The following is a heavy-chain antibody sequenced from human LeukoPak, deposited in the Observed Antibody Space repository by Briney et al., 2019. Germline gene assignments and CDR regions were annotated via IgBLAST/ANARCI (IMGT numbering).Heavy chain of an antibody. J-gene: IGHJ3*02. Sequence: GGSLRLSCAASGFTFSSYWIHWVRQAPGKGLVWVSRINSDGSNTRYADSVKGRFTISRDNAKNTLYLQMNSLRAEDTAVYYCARDVVAKDAFDIWGQGTMVTVSS. D-gene: IGHD5-12*01. CDR3: ARDVVAKDAFDI. V-gene: IGHV3-74*01. CDR1: GFTFSSYW. CDR2: INSDGSNT.